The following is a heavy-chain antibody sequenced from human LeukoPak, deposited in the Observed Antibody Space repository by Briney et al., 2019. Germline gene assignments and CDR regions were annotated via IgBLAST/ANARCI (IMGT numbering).Heavy chain of an antibody. CDR2: IKQDGSEK. J-gene: IGHJ5*02. D-gene: IGHD1-26*01. V-gene: IGHV3-7*03. CDR1: GFTFSSYW. Sequence: GGSLRLSCAASGFTFSSYWMSWVRQAPGKGLEWVANIKQDGSEKYYVDSVKGRFTISRDNAKNSLYLQMNSLRAEDTALYYCARKVVGAARRCWFDPWGQGTLVTVSS. CDR3: ARKVVGAARRCWFDP.